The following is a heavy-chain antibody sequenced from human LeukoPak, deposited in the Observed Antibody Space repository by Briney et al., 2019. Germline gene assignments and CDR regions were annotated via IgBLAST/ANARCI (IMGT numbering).Heavy chain of an antibody. CDR2: IGTASDT. V-gene: IGHV3-13*01. CDR1: GFTFSSFD. Sequence: RSGGSLRLSCAASGFTFSSFDMHWVRQPTGQGLEWVSTIGTASDTCYPGSVEGRFTLSRDNAKNSLYLQMNSLTAGDTAVYYCARGPPRGKYYYMDVWGKGTTVTVSS. CDR3: ARGPPRGKYYYMDV. J-gene: IGHJ6*03. D-gene: IGHD1-1*01.